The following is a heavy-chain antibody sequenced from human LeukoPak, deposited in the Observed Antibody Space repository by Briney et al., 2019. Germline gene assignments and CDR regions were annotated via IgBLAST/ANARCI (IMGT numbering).Heavy chain of an antibody. CDR3: ARSIVVDFDY. D-gene: IGHD1-26*01. J-gene: IGHJ4*02. CDR1: GGSISSYY. V-gene: IGHV4-59*01. CDR2: IYYTGST. Sequence: SETLSLTCTVSGGSISSYYWSWIRQPPGKGLGWIGVIYYTGSTNYNPSLKSRVIISVDRSKNQFSLKLSSVTAADTAVYYCARSIVVDFDYWGQGTLVTVSS.